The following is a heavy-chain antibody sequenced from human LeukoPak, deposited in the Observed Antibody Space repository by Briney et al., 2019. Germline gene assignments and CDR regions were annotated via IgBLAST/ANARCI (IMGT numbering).Heavy chain of an antibody. J-gene: IGHJ1*01. V-gene: IGHV1-46*01. D-gene: IGHD6-13*01. Sequence: GASVKVSCKASGYTFTSYYMHWVRQAPGQGLEWMGVINTSGGRTSYAQKLQGRVTMTRDTSTSTVYMELSSLRSEDTAVYYCARGTGIAAAVTSLFQYWGQGTLVTVSP. CDR3: ARGTGIAAAVTSLFQY. CDR2: INTSGGRT. CDR1: GYTFTSYY.